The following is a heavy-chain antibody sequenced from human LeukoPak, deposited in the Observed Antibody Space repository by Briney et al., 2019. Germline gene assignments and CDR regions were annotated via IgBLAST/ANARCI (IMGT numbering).Heavy chain of an antibody. J-gene: IGHJ5*02. CDR2: IKSKADGETI. CDR1: GFTFTDAW. D-gene: IGHD3-22*01. Sequence: GGSLRLSCAASGFTFTDAWMNWVRQAPGKGLEWVGRIKSKADGETIDYAAPVIGRFTMSRDDSKTTLYLQMNSLQTEDTAVYYCATDFYDSTWGQGTLVTVSS. V-gene: IGHV3-15*07. CDR3: ATDFYDST.